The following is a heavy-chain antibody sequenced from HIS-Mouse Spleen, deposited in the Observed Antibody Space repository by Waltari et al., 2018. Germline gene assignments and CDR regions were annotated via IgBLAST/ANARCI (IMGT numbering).Heavy chain of an antibody. CDR3: AREIPYSSSWYDWYFDL. CDR2: IYYSGST. Sequence: QLQLQESGPGLVKPSETLSLTCTVSGGSISSSSYYWGWIRQPPGKGLGWFGSIYYSGSTYYNPSLKSRVTVSVDPSKNQFSLKLSSVTAADTAVYYCAREIPYSSSWYDWYFDLWGRGTLVTVSS. V-gene: IGHV4-39*07. J-gene: IGHJ2*01. CDR1: GGSISSSSYY. D-gene: IGHD6-13*01.